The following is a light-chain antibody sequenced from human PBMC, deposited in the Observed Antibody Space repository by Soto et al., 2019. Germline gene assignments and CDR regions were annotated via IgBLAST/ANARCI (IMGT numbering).Light chain of an antibody. J-gene: IGKJ5*01. Sequence: MSEGERATLSCRASQSVSSNLAWYKQKPGQAPRLLIYGASSRATGIPDRFSGSGSGTDFTLTISRLEPEDFAVYYCQQYGSSPITFGQGTRPEVK. CDR1: QSVSSN. CDR2: GAS. CDR3: QQYGSSPIT. V-gene: IGKV3-20*01.